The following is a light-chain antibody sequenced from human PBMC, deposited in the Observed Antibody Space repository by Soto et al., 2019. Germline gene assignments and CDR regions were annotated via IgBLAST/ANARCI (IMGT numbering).Light chain of an antibody. J-gene: IGKJ1*01. V-gene: IGKV3-20*01. CDR3: QQWGSSPWT. CDR2: AAS. CDR1: QSVSSYY. Sequence: EIVWTQSPGTLSLSPGERATLSCRASQSVSSYYLAWYQQKPGQAPRLLIYAASSRATGIPDRFSGGGSGTDFTLTISSLEPEDFAVYECQQWGSSPWTVGQGTKVDIK.